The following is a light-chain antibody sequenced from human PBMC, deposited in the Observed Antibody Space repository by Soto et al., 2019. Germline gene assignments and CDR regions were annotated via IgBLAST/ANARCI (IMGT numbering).Light chain of an antibody. CDR1: QSIGNG. V-gene: IGKV1-5*01. CDR2: DAS. J-gene: IGKJ1*01. Sequence: DIQMTQSPSTLSASVGDRVTITCRASQSIGNGLAWYQQKLGKAPKVLIYDASNLESGVPSRFSGSGSGTEFTLTISSLRPDDFATYYCQQYHAYHWTFGQGTKVEIK. CDR3: QQYHAYHWT.